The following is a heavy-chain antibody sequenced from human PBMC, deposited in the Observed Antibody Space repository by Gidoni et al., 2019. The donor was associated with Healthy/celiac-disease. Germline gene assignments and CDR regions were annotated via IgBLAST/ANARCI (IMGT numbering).Heavy chain of an antibody. CDR1: GFTFSSYA. J-gene: IGHJ3*02. V-gene: IGHV3-30*04. CDR3: ARSPRDYYYDSSGYYYGAFDI. CDR2: ISYDGSNK. D-gene: IGHD3-22*01. Sequence: QVQLVESGGGVVQPGRSLRLSCAASGFTFSSYAMHWVSQAPGKGLEWVAVISYDGSNKYYADSVKGRFTISRDNSKNTLYLQMNSLRAEDTAVYYCARSPRDYYYDSSGYYYGAFDIWGQGTMVTVSS.